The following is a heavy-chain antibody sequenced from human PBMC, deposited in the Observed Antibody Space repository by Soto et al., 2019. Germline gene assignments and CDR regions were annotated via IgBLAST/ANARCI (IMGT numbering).Heavy chain of an antibody. J-gene: IGHJ3*02. D-gene: IGHD3-22*01. CDR2: IIPVFGIE. CDR1: GGTFSSYG. Sequence: HVQLVQSGAEVKKPGSSVKVSCKASGGTFSSYGVSWVRQAPGQGLEWMGRIIPVFGIEHYAQKSQGRVTVTADEATSPAYMELSGLTSEDTAVYYCARGLSYYDSSGYSEAFDIWGQGTLVTVSS. V-gene: IGHV1-69*01. CDR3: ARGLSYYDSSGYSEAFDI.